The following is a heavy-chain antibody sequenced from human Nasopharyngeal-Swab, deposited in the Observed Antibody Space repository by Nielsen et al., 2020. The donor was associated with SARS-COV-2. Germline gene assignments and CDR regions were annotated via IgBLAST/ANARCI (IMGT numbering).Heavy chain of an antibody. CDR1: GYTFTTTG. CDR2: ISPYNGNT. J-gene: IGHJ4*02. D-gene: IGHD6-6*01. CDR3: ARVASSSGAHFDY. V-gene: IGHV1-18*01. Sequence: ASVKVSCKASGYTFTTTGIIWVRQAPGQGLEWMARISPYNGNTIYAQKLQGRVTVTTDTSTSTAYMELGSLRSDDTAVYYCARVASSSGAHFDYWGQGTLVTVSS.